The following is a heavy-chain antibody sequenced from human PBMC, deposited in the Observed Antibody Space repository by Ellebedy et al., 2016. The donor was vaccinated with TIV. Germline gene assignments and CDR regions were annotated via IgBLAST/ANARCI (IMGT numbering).Heavy chain of an antibody. Sequence: SETLSLTCTVSGGFISSYYWSWIRQPPGKGLEWIGYIYYSGSTNYNPSLKSRVTISVDTSKNQFSLKLSSVTAADTAVYYCARIPHWPTDWFDPWGQGTLVTVSS. CDR2: IYYSGST. CDR3: ARIPHWPTDWFDP. J-gene: IGHJ5*02. CDR1: GGFISSYY. V-gene: IGHV4-59*12. D-gene: IGHD4-17*01.